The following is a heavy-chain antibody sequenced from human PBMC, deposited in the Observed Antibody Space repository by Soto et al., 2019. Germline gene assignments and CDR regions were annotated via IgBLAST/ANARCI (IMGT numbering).Heavy chain of an antibody. CDR2: ISYSSSTI. Sequence: EVQLVESGGGLVQPGGSLRISCAASGFTFSIYSMNWVRQAPGKGLEWVSYISYSSSTIYYADSVKGRFTISRDNAKNSLYLQMNSLRAEDTAVYYCARNQALPGIHFDNWGQGTLVTVSS. CDR3: ARNQALPGIHFDN. D-gene: IGHD6-19*01. J-gene: IGHJ4*02. V-gene: IGHV3-48*01. CDR1: GFTFSIYS.